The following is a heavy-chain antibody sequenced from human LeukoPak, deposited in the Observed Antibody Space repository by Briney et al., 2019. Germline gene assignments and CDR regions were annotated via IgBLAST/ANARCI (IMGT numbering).Heavy chain of an antibody. CDR3: ARHSGDYVWGSYRSPVVDY. J-gene: IGHJ4*02. D-gene: IGHD3-16*02. V-gene: IGHV4-39*01. Sequence: PSETLSLTCTASGGSISSSSYYWGWIRQPPGKGLEWIGSIYYSGSTYYNPSLKSRVTISVDTSKNQFSLKLSSVTAADTAVYYCARHSGDYVWGSYRSPVVDYWGQGTLVTVSS. CDR2: IYYSGST. CDR1: GGSISSSSYY.